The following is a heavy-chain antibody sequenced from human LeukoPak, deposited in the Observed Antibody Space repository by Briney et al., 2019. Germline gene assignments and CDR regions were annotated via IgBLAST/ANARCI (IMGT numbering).Heavy chain of an antibody. Sequence: SETLSLTCTVSGGSISSYYWSWIRQPPGKGLEWIGYVYYSGSTNYNPSLKSRVTISVDTSKNQFSLKLSSVTAADTAVYYCARQGGVWSGYVYYFDYWGQGTLSPSPQ. CDR2: VYYSGST. CDR3: ARQGGVWSGYVYYFDY. D-gene: IGHD3-3*01. V-gene: IGHV4-59*08. CDR1: GGSISSYY. J-gene: IGHJ4*02.